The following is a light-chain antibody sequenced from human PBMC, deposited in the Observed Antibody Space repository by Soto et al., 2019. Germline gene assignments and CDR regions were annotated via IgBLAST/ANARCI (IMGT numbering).Light chain of an antibody. Sequence: DVVMTQSPLSLPVTLGQPASISCRSSQSLVYIDGNTYLNWFQQRPGQSPRRLIYQVSSRDSGVPDRFSGSGLGTDFTLKISRVEAEDVGVYYCMQGTHWPLTFGQGTRVEIK. CDR3: MQGTHWPLT. J-gene: IGKJ1*01. V-gene: IGKV2-30*01. CDR2: QVS. CDR1: QSLVYIDGNTY.